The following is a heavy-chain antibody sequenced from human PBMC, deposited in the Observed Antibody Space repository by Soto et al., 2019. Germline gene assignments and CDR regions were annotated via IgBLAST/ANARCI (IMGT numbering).Heavy chain of an antibody. CDR1: GYRFTSYW. Sequence: GEYLKISCTGSGYRFTSYWISWMSQLPGTGLEWMGRIDPSDSYTNYSPSFQGHVTISADKSISTAYLQWSSLKASDTAMYYCATQQLLRPDGMDVWGQGTTVTVSS. CDR3: ATQQLLRPDGMDV. D-gene: IGHD6-13*01. CDR2: IDPSDSYT. V-gene: IGHV5-10-1*01. J-gene: IGHJ6*02.